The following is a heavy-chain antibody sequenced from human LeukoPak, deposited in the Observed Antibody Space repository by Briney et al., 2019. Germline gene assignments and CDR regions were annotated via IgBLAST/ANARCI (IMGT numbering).Heavy chain of an antibody. D-gene: IGHD2-2*01. Sequence: PGRSLRLSCAASGFTFSSYGMHWVRQAPGKGLEWVAVISYDGSNKYYADSVKGRFTISRNNSKNTLYLQMNSLRAEDTAVYYCAKEGPAAPTWRMDVWGQGTTVTVSS. V-gene: IGHV3-30*18. J-gene: IGHJ6*02. CDR2: ISYDGSNK. CDR1: GFTFSSYG. CDR3: AKEGPAAPTWRMDV.